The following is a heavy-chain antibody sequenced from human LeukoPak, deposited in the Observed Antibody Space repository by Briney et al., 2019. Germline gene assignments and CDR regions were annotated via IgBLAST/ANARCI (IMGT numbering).Heavy chain of an antibody. CDR2: TYYSGST. CDR1: GGSISSYY. CDR3: ARHLTAAGTFDY. D-gene: IGHD6-13*01. Sequence: SETLSLTCTVSGGSISSYYWSWIRQPPGKGLEWIGYTYYSGSTNYNPSLKSRVTISVDTSKNQFSLKLSSVTAADTAVYYCARHLTAAGTFDYWGQGTLVTVSS. J-gene: IGHJ4*02. V-gene: IGHV4-59*08.